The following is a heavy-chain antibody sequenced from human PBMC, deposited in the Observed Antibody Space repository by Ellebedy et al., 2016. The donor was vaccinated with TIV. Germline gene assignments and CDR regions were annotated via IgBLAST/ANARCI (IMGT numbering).Heavy chain of an antibody. J-gene: IGHJ6*03. Sequence: GGSLRLXXAASGFTFSASSMNWVRQAPGKGLEWVSYISSSSSTIYYADSVKGRFTISRDNAKNSLFLQMNNLRAEDTAVYYCASSVIVVGAYYMDVWGKGTTVTVSS. CDR1: GFTFSASS. CDR2: ISSSSSTI. CDR3: ASSVIVVGAYYMDV. D-gene: IGHD2-2*01. V-gene: IGHV3-48*01.